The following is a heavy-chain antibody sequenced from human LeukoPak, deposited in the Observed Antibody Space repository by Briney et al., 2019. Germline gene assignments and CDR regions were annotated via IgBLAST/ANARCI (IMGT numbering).Heavy chain of an antibody. V-gene: IGHV4-39*01. Sequence: SETLSLTCSVSGDSISNGHYYWGWIRQPPGKGLEWLATISSRGSTFYNPSLKSRVAISVDTSKNQISLNLSSVTASDTSLYYCARLNPLEHLFSFYFDSWGQGILATVSS. CDR3: ARLNPLEHLFSFYFDS. J-gene: IGHJ4*02. CDR1: GDSISNGHYY. CDR2: ISSRGST. D-gene: IGHD3-3*01.